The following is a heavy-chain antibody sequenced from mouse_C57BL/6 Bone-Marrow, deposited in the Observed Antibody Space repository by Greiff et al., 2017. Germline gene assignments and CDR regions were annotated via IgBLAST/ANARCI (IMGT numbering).Heavy chain of an antibody. D-gene: IGHD1-1*01. CDR2: INPNNGGT. CDR1: GYTFTDYY. CDR3: ARGISFFTTVVATNY. V-gene: IGHV1-26*01. Sequence: VQLQQSGPELVKPGASVKISCKASGYTFTDYYMNWVKQSHGKSLEWIGDINPNNGGTSYNQKFKGKATLTVDKSSSTADMELRSLSSEDSAVYYCARGISFFTTVVATNYWGQGTTLTVSS. J-gene: IGHJ2*01.